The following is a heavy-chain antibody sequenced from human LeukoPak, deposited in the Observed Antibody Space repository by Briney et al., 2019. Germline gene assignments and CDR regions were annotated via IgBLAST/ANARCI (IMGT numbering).Heavy chain of an antibody. CDR2: IKEDGSER. D-gene: IGHD3-22*01. V-gene: IGHV3-7*03. CDR1: AFIFSGHW. Sequence: GSLRLSCEGSAFIFSGHWMNWVRQTPGKGLEWVASIKEDGSERQYVDSVKGRFSISRDNTKGSLFLQLNSLRAEDTAVYYCVTYYYGSSAPKRNYWGQGILVTVSS. CDR3: VTYYYGSSAPKRNY. J-gene: IGHJ4*02.